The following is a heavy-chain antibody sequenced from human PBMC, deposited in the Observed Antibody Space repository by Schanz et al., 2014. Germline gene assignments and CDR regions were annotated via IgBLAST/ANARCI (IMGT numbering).Heavy chain of an antibody. V-gene: IGHV3-30*18. CDR1: GFTFSIYG. Sequence: VQLVESGGGLVKPGGSLRLSCAASGFTFSIYGMSWVRQAPGKGLEWVAVISYDGNNEDYADSVKGRFSISRDNSQNTLYLQMDSLRPEDTAVYFCAKDTGYCHGGACYCFEYWGLGILVTVSS. J-gene: IGHJ4*02. CDR2: ISYDGNNE. CDR3: AKDTGYCHGGACYCFEY. D-gene: IGHD2-8*02.